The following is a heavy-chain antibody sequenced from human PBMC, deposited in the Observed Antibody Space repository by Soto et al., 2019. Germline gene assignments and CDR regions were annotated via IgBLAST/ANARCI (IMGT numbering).Heavy chain of an antibody. Sequence: QVQLQESGPGLVKPSESLSLTCDVSGASVQSNWWSWVRQPPGRDLEWIAEIYHSGSRNYNPSLRSRATILLDESNNSFSLSLHSVTAADTAVYYCVRHMGVARTRGFDYWGHGTLVTVSS. V-gene: IGHV4-4*02. CDR3: VRHMGVARTRGFDY. D-gene: IGHD2-21*01. CDR1: GASVQSNW. J-gene: IGHJ4*01. CDR2: IYHSGSR.